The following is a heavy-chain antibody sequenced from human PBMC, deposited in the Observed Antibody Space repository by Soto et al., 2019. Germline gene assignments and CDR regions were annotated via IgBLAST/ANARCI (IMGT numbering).Heavy chain of an antibody. V-gene: IGHV1-69*18. J-gene: IGHJ3*02. CDR3: ASAGSREISLGAFEI. CDR1: SGALSSYA. CDR2: VIPIYGKP. Sequence: QVQLVQSGAEVTQSGSSVTVSCKASSGALSSYAIKWVRQAPGQGLDWMGRVIPIYGKPNYAQKFQGRLSLTVDASKRTAYLEPSGLRSEDTADYFCASAGSREISLGAFEIWGQGTMVTVSS.